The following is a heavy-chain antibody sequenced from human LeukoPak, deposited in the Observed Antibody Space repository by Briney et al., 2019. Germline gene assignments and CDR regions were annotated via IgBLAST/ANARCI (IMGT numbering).Heavy chain of an antibody. CDR1: GFTFSSYA. J-gene: IGHJ3*02. D-gene: IGHD2-15*01. CDR2: IGGSGSRK. Sequence: PGGSLRLSCAASGFTFSSYAMSWVRQAPGKGLEWVSAIGGSGSRKYHADSVKGRFTISRDNSKNTLYLQMNSLRADDTAVYYCARGAYCSGGRCPGAFDIWGQGTMVTVSS. CDR3: ARGAYCSGGRCPGAFDI. V-gene: IGHV3-23*01.